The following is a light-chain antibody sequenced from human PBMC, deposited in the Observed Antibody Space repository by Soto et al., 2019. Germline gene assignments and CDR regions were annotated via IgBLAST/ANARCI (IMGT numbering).Light chain of an antibody. CDR3: QQYHNWPPGLT. J-gene: IGKJ4*01. Sequence: EVVMTQSPATLSVSPGERVTLSCRASQGVSGNLAWYQQKPGQAPRLLIHGASTRATDIPARFSGSGSGTEFTLTITSLQSEDFAFYYCQQYHNWPPGLTFGGGTRVEIK. CDR2: GAS. CDR1: QGVSGN. V-gene: IGKV3-15*01.